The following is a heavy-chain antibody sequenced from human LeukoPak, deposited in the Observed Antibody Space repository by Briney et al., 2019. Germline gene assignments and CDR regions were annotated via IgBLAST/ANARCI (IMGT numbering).Heavy chain of an antibody. CDR3: AKDAPYCSGGSCYSVFDY. CDR1: GFTFSSYG. J-gene: IGHJ4*02. V-gene: IGHV3-30*02. CDR2: IRYDGSNK. D-gene: IGHD2-15*01. Sequence: GGSLRLSCAASGFTFSSYGMHWVRQAPGKGLEWVAFIRYDGSNKYYADSVKGRFTISRDNSKNTLYLQMNRLRAEDTAVYYCAKDAPYCSGGSCYSVFDYWGQGTLVTVSS.